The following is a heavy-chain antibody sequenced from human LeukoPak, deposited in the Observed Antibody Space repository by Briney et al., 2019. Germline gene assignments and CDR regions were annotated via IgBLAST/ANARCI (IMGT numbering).Heavy chain of an antibody. D-gene: IGHD6-13*01. CDR2: IYTSGST. J-gene: IGHJ3*02. V-gene: IGHV4-4*07. Sequence: SETLSLTCTVSGGSISSYYWSWIRKPARQGLEWIGRIYTSGSTNYNPSLKSRVTMSVDTSKNQFSLKLSSVTAADTAVYYCAREPTPLAAAGLDAFDIWGQGTMVTVSS. CDR1: GGSISSYY. CDR3: AREPTPLAAAGLDAFDI.